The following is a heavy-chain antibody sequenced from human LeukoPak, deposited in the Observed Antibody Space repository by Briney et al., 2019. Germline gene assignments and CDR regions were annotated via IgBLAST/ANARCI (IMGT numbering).Heavy chain of an antibody. CDR3: ARAYHYDSSGYYDY. D-gene: IGHD3-22*01. J-gene: IGHJ4*02. CDR1: GNSISSYY. V-gene: IGHV4-59*01. CDR2: IYYSGST. Sequence: SETLSLTCNVFGNSISSYYWSWMRQPPGKGLEWIGYIYYSGSTNYNPSLKSRVTISVDTSKKQFSLKLSSVTAADTAVYYCARAYHYDSSGYYDYCGQGTLVTVSS.